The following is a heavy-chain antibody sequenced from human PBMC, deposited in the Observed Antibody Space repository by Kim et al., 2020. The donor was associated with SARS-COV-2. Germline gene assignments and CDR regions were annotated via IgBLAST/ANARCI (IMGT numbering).Heavy chain of an antibody. CDR2: ITYDGSEK. J-gene: IGHJ4*02. CDR3: AKDKAATYLPDY. V-gene: IGHV3-30-3*01. Sequence: GGSLRLSCAASGFTFNGYTMHWVRQGPGKGLEWVALITYDGSEKYYADSVKGRFTISRDNSKNTLYLQMNRLRAEDTAVYYCAKDKAATYLPDYWGQRTLVTVSS. D-gene: IGHD1-26*01. CDR1: GFTFNGYT.